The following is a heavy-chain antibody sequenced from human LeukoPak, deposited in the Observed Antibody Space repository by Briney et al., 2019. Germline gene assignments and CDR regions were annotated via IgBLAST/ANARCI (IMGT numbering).Heavy chain of an antibody. D-gene: IGHD5-18*01. CDR1: GFTFSSYW. CDR2: INSDGSST. V-gene: IGHV3-74*01. Sequence: QSGGSLRLSCAASGFTFSSYWMHWVRQAPGKGLVWVSRINSDGSSTSYADSVKGRFTISRDNAKNTLYLQMNSLRAEDTAVYYCARDFYGGGYSYGSYYYYGMDVWGKGTTVTVSS. J-gene: IGHJ6*04. CDR3: ARDFYGGGYSYGSYYYYGMDV.